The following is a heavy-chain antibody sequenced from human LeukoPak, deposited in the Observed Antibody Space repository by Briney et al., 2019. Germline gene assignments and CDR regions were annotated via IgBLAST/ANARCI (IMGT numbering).Heavy chain of an antibody. CDR2: MNPTSGNT. V-gene: IGHV1-8*01. Sequence: ASVKVSCKASGYTFTNYDINWVRQATGQGLEWMGWMNPTSGNTGYAQKFQGRVTMTRNTSISTVYMELSSLRSEDTAVYYCATSRRYCSSTSCYGFDYWGQGTLVAVSS. J-gene: IGHJ4*02. CDR1: GYTFTNYD. CDR3: ATSRRYCSSTSCYGFDY. D-gene: IGHD2-2*01.